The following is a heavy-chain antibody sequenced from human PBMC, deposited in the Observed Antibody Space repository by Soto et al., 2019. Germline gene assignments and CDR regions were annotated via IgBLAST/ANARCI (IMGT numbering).Heavy chain of an antibody. D-gene: IGHD2-21*02. V-gene: IGHV4-59*01. Sequence: SETLSLTCTVSGGSISSYDWSWIRPHPGKGLEWIGYMYNTGSTIYNPSLKSRVTISVDTSKNQFSLKLNSVTAADTAVYYCARDLWGYCGADCYPLDVWGQGTTVTVSS. CDR3: ARDLWGYCGADCYPLDV. CDR1: GGSISSYD. CDR2: MYNTGST. J-gene: IGHJ6*02.